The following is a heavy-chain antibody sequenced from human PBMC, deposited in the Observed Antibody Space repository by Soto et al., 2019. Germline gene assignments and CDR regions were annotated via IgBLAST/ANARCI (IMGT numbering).Heavy chain of an antibody. CDR2: VSSSSSTI. J-gene: IGHJ3*02. D-gene: IGHD1-26*01. CDR3: ARGMGADAFDI. Sequence: EVQLVESGGGLVQPGGSLTLSCVASGFSFSTYSMNWVRQAPGKGLEWVSYVSSSSSTIYYADSVKGRFTISRDNAKNSLYLQMNSLRAEDTSVYYCARGMGADAFDIWGQGTMFTVSS. CDR1: GFSFSTYS. V-gene: IGHV3-48*01.